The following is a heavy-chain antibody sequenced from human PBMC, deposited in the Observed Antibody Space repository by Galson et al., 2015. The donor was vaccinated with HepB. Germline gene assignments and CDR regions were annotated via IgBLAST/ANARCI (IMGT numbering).Heavy chain of an antibody. CDR2: MNPNSGNT. CDR1: GGTFSSYA. V-gene: IGHV1-8*02. D-gene: IGHD6-19*01. J-gene: IGHJ4*02. CDR3: ARVARYSSGWYKAKEIFDY. Sequence: SVKVSCKASGGTFSSYAISWVRQAPGQGLEWMGWMNPNSGNTGYAQKFQGRVTMTRNTSISTAYMELSSLRSEDTAVYYCARVARYSSGWYKAKEIFDYWGQGTLVTVSS.